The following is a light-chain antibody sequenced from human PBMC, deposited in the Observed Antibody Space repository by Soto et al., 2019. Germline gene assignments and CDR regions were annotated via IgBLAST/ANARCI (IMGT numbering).Light chain of an antibody. CDR3: QQYNNWPPYT. J-gene: IGKJ2*01. V-gene: IGKV3-15*01. CDR2: GAS. CDR1: QSVSSN. Sequence: DTVMTQSPATLSVSPGERATLSCRASQSVSSNLARYQQKPGQAPRLLIYGASTRATSIPARFSGSGSGTEFTLTISSLQSEDFAVYYCQQYNNWPPYTFGQGTKLEIK.